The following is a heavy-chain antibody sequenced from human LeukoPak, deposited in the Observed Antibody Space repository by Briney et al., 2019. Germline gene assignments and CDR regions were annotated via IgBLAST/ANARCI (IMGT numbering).Heavy chain of an antibody. CDR2: INPNSGAR. CDR1: GYTFTDYY. D-gene: IGHD3-22*01. CDR3: ARDPFVAEEDNNGYAMDY. V-gene: IGHV1-2*02. J-gene: IGHJ4*02. Sequence: ASVKVSCKASGYTFTDYYMNWVRQAPGQGLEWMGWINPNSGARNYAQKFQGRVTMTRDTSISTAYMELSRLRSDDTAVYYCARDPFVAEEDNNGYAMDYWGQGTLVTVSS.